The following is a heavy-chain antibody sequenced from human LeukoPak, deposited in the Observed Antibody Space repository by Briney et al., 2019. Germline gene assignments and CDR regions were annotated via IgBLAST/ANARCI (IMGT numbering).Heavy chain of an antibody. D-gene: IGHD1-26*01. J-gene: IGHJ6*03. CDR2: INPNSGGT. CDR3: ARGPNSGSSYQYYYYMDV. Sequence: RASVTVSFKASGYTFTGYYMHWVRQAPGQGLEWMGWINPNSGGTNYAQKFQVRVTMTRDTSISTAYMELSRLTSDDTAVYYCARGPNSGSSYQYYYYMDVWGKGTTVTVSS. CDR1: GYTFTGYY. V-gene: IGHV1-2*02.